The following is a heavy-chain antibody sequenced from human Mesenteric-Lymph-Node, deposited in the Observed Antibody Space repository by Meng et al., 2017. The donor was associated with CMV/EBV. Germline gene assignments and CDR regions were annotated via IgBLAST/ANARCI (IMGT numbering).Heavy chain of an antibody. D-gene: IGHD2-2*01. CDR2: IYYSGST. CDR3: ARGTPAASSVLGFDY. J-gene: IGHJ4*02. CDR1: GSISRGDSY. V-gene: IGHV4-31*02. Sequence: GSISRGDSYWSWIRQHPGKGLDWIGYIYYSGSTYYNPSLKSRVTISVDTSKNRFSLNLSSVTAADTAVYYCARGTPAASSVLGFDYWGQGTLVTVSS.